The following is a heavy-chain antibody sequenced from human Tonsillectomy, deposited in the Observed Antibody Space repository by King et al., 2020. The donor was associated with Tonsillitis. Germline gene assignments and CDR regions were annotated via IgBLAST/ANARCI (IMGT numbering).Heavy chain of an antibody. CDR1: GFTFSSYA. Sequence: VQLVESGGGVVQPGRSLRLSCAASGFTFSSYAMRWVRQAPGKGLEWVAVISYDGSNKYYADSVKGRITISRDNSKNTLYLQMNSLRAEDTAVYYCAGGYCSSTNCLYYFDYWGQGTLVTVSS. J-gene: IGHJ4*02. V-gene: IGHV3-30-3*01. D-gene: IGHD2-2*01. CDR2: ISYDGSNK. CDR3: AGGYCSSTNCLYYFDY.